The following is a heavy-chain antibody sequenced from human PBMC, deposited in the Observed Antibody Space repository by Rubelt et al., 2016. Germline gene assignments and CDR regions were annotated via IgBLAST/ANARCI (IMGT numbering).Heavy chain of an antibody. Sequence: QVQLQESGPGLVKPSETLSLTCTVSGGPISHYYWNWIRQPPGKGLVWIVEISHGGIPNYKPSLKSPVTISLDTSKHQFSLMLTSMTVADTAVYYCAGATVTTVDWGQGTLVTVSS. V-gene: IGHV4-59*04. CDR1: GGPISHYY. CDR2: ISHGGIP. J-gene: IGHJ4*02. D-gene: IGHD4-17*01. CDR3: AGATVTTVD.